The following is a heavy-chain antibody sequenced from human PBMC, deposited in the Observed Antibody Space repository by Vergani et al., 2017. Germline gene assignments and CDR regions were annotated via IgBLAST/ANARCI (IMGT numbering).Heavy chain of an antibody. V-gene: IGHV3-30*02. J-gene: IGHJ4*02. CDR2: IRYDGSNK. CDR1: GFTFSSYG. D-gene: IGHD4-11*01. Sequence: QVQLVESGGGVVQPGGSLRLSCAASGFTFSSYGMHWVRQAPGKGLEWVAFIRYDGSNKYYADSVKGRFTISRENSKNTLYLQMNSLRAEDTAVYYCAKRGFYSTRGFDYWGQGTLVTVSS. CDR3: AKRGFYSTRGFDY.